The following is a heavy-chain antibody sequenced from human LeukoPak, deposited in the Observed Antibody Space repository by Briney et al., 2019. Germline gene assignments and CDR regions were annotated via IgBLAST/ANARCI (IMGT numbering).Heavy chain of an antibody. D-gene: IGHD3-3*01. Sequence: ASVKVSCKVSGYTLTELSMHWVRQAPGKGHEWMRGFDPEDGETIYAQKFQGRVTMTEDTSTDTAYMELSSLRSEDTAVYYCATAWVIFGVVIMNYYYYYMDVWGKGTTVTVSS. V-gene: IGHV1-24*01. CDR1: GYTLTELS. J-gene: IGHJ6*03. CDR2: FDPEDGET. CDR3: ATAWVIFGVVIMNYYYYYMDV.